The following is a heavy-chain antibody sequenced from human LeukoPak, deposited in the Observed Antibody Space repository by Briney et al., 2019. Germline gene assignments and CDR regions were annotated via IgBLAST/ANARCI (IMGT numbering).Heavy chain of an antibody. CDR3: ARALGYCSSASCYYFDN. V-gene: IGHV3-48*01. CDR1: GFTLSGYT. CDR2: ISSRSSTI. D-gene: IGHD2-2*01. Sequence: GSLRLSCAASGFTLSGYTLNWVRQAPGKGLEWVSYISSRSSTIYYADSVKGRFTISRDNAKNSLYLQMNSLRAEDTAVYYCARALGYCSSASCYYFDNWGQGTLVTVSS. J-gene: IGHJ4*02.